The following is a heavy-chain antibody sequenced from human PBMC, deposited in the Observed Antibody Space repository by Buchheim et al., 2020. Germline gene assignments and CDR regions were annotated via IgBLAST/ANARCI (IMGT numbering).Heavy chain of an antibody. V-gene: IGHV3-74*01. D-gene: IGHD2-2*01. CDR2: IDQGGSGT. J-gene: IGHJ5*02. CDR1: GFTFTDYW. CDR3: VRDIRYTSWSGPGFDP. Sequence: EVQLVESGGGLVQPGGSLRLSCAASGFTFTDYWMHWVRQAPGKGLVWVSRIDQGGSGTAYVDSVKGRFTISRDNAKNTLYLQMNSLRGEDTAVYYCVRDIRYTSWSGPGFDPWGQGTL.